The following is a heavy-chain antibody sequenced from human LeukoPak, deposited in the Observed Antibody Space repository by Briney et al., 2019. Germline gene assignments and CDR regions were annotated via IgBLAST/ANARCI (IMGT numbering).Heavy chain of an antibody. CDR1: GFTFGDYA. CDR2: IRSKAYGGTT. V-gene: IGHV3-49*03. D-gene: IGHD4-23*01. J-gene: IGHJ4*02. Sequence: GGSLRLSCTASGFTFGDYAMSWFRQAPGKGLEGVGFIRSKAYGGTTECAASVKGRFTISRDDSKSIAYLQMNSLKTEDTAVYYCTARYGGNSVDCWGQGTLVTVSS. CDR3: TARYGGNSVDC.